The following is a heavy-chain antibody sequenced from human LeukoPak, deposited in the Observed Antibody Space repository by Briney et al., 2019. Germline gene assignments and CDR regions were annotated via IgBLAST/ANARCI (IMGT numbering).Heavy chain of an antibody. Sequence: NPSETLSLTCTVSGGSISSYYWSWIRQPPGKGLEWIGYIYYSGSTNYSPSLKSRVTISVDTSKDQFSLKLSSVTAADTAVYYCARSRGYYDSSGYLTFDYWGQGTLVTVSS. V-gene: IGHV4-59*01. CDR1: GGSISSYY. J-gene: IGHJ4*02. CDR2: IYYSGST. CDR3: ARSRGYYDSSGYLTFDY. D-gene: IGHD3-22*01.